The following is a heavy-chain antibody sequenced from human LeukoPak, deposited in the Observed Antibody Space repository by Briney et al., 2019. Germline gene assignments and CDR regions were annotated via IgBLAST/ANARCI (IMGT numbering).Heavy chain of an antibody. CDR2: ISGSSSTI. D-gene: IGHD3-22*01. CDR3: ARVRFYYDSSGYGFFDY. J-gene: IGHJ4*02. Sequence: PGESLRLSCAASGFIFSSYAMNWVGQAPGKGLEWVSYISGSSSTIYNADSVKGRFTISRDNAKNTLYLQMNSLRDEDTAVYYCARVRFYYDSSGYGFFDYWGQGALVTVSS. V-gene: IGHV3-48*02. CDR1: GFIFSSYA.